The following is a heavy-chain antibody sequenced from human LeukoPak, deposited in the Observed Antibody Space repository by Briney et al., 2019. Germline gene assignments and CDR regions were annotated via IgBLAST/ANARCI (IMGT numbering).Heavy chain of an antibody. D-gene: IGHD6-13*01. CDR1: GGSFSGYY. J-gene: IGHJ4*02. CDR3: ASYSSSWAPRHFDY. Sequence: SETLSLTCAVYGGSFSGYYWSWIRQPPGKGLEWIGEINHSGSTNYNPSLKSRVTVSVDTSKNQFSLKLSSVTAADTAVYYCASYSSSWAPRHFDYWGQGTLVTVSS. V-gene: IGHV4-34*01. CDR2: INHSGST.